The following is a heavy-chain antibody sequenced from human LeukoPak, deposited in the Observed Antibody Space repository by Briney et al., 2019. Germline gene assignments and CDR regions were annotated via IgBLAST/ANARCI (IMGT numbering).Heavy chain of an antibody. CDR3: ARDRRWELRDAFDI. D-gene: IGHD1-26*01. Sequence: PSETLSLTCTVSGGSISSYYWGWIRQPAGKGLEWIGRIYTSGSTNYNPSLKSRVTMSVDTSKNQFSLKLSSVTAADTAVYYCARDRRWELRDAFDIWGQGTMVTVSS. CDR2: IYTSGST. J-gene: IGHJ3*02. CDR1: GGSISSYY. V-gene: IGHV4-4*07.